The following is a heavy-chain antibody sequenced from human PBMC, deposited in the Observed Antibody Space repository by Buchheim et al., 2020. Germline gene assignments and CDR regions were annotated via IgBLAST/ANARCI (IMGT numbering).Heavy chain of an antibody. CDR1: GGSISGSSSY. Sequence: QLQLQESGPGLVKPSETLSLTCSVSGGSISGSSSYWGWVRQPPGRGLEWIGSICHSGSTYSNPSLKSRVTTSVDTSRNQFSLKMSYVTAADTAVYYCATSNWFDPWGQGTL. J-gene: IGHJ5*01. V-gene: IGHV4-39*01. CDR2: ICHSGST. CDR3: ATSNWFDP.